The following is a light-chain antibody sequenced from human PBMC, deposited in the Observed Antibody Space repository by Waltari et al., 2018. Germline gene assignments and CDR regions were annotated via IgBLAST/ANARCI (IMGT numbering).Light chain of an antibody. V-gene: IGLV2-23*01. CDR3: CSYAGDNTFL. J-gene: IGLJ1*01. Sequence: QSALTQPASVSGSPGQSITISCTGTSSNIGSYDLISWYQQRPGKAPKLIIYEATKRSSGVSDRFSASTSGNTASLTISGRLPEDESDYYCCSYAGDNTFLFGSGTKVTV. CDR1: SSNIGSYDL. CDR2: EAT.